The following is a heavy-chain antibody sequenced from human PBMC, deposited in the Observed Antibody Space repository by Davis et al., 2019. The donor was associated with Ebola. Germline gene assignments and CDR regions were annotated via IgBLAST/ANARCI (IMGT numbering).Heavy chain of an antibody. J-gene: IGHJ4*02. Sequence: SETLSLTCTVSGVSISTYYWSWIRQPPGKGLEWIGYIYYSGSTNYNPSLKSRVTISVDTSKNQFSLKLSSVTAADTAVYYCARHSYYYDSSGYYSIPDYWGQGTLVTVSS. CDR2: IYYSGST. CDR1: GVSISTYY. CDR3: ARHSYYYDSSGYYSIPDY. V-gene: IGHV4-59*08. D-gene: IGHD3-22*01.